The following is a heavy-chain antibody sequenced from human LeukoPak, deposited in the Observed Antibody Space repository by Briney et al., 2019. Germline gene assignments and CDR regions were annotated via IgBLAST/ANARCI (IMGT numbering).Heavy chain of an antibody. CDR1: GFAFSSYA. J-gene: IGHJ4*02. Sequence: GGSLRLSCAASGFAFSSYAMHWVRQGPGKGLEWVSYISRSSSTIHYADSVKGRFTISRDNAKSSLFLQMNSLRAEDTAVYYCARDGGATMVRGVATYDSWGQGTLVTVSS. V-gene: IGHV3-48*04. D-gene: IGHD3-10*01. CDR3: ARDGGATMVRGVATYDS. CDR2: ISRSSSTI.